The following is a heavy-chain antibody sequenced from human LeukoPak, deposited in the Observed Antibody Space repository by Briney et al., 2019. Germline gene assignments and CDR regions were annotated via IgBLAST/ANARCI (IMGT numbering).Heavy chain of an antibody. V-gene: IGHV3-30*02. D-gene: IGHD2-2*01. CDR1: GFTFSSYG. CDR3: AKDRGYCSSTSCPDGFDP. CDR2: IRYDGSNK. J-gene: IGHJ5*02. Sequence: GGSLRLSCAASGFTFSSYGMHWVRQAPGKGLEWVAFIRYDGSNKYYADSVKGRFTISRDNSKNTLYLQMNSLRAEDTAVYYCAKDRGYCSSTSCPDGFDPWGQGTLVTVSS.